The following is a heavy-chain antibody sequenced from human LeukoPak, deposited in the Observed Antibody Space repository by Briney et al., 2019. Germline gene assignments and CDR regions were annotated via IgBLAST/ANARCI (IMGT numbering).Heavy chain of an antibody. V-gene: IGHV4-30-4*02. Sequence: SETLSLTCTVSGGSISSGDYYWSWIRQPPGKGLEWIGYIYYSGSTYYNPSLKSRVTISVDTSKNQLSLKLSSVTAADTAVYHCARDKGSYYYYMDVWGKGTTVTVSS. D-gene: IGHD3-10*01. CDR1: GGSISSGDYY. J-gene: IGHJ6*03. CDR3: ARDKGSYYYYMDV. CDR2: IYYSGST.